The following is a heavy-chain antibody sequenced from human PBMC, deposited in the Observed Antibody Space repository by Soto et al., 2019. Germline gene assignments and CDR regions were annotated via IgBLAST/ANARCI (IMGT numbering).Heavy chain of an antibody. V-gene: IGHV1-18*04. CDR2: ISPYNGNT. D-gene: IGHD1-26*01. CDR1: GYTFTSYY. J-gene: IGHJ5*02. CDR3: ARTIVGATGNWFDP. Sequence: ASVKVSCTASGYTFTSYYSHWVRQAPGQGLEWMGLISPYNGNTSYAQKLQGRVTMTRDTSTSTAYMELRSLRSDDTAVYYCARTIVGATGNWFDPWGQGTLVTVSS.